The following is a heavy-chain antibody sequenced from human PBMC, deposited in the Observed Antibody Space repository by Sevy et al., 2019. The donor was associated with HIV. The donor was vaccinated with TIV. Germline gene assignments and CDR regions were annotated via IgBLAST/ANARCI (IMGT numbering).Heavy chain of an antibody. J-gene: IGHJ4*01. V-gene: IGHV3-30-3*01. CDR2: ISYEGTET. D-gene: IGHD6-13*01. CDR3: ARDGGYSIKWYPLY. Sequence: GGSLRLSCAASGFAFSSHAMHWVRQAPDKGLEWVAVISYEGTETFYAASVEGRFTISRDNSKSMLSLQINSLRPEDTAVYYCARDGGYSIKWYPLYWGHGTLVTVSS. CDR1: GFAFSSHA.